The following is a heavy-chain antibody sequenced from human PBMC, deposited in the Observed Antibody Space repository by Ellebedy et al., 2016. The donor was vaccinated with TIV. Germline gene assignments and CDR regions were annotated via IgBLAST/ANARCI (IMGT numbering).Heavy chain of an antibody. CDR2: IWYDGSNK. CDR1: GFTFSSYG. Sequence: GESLKISXAASGFTFSSYGMHWVRQAPGKGLEWVAIIWYDGSNKYYADSLKGRFSISRDNSKNTLYLQIDSLRAEDTAVYYCARDRDRAFDIWGQGTMVTVSS. V-gene: IGHV3-33*01. CDR3: ARDRDRAFDI. J-gene: IGHJ3*02.